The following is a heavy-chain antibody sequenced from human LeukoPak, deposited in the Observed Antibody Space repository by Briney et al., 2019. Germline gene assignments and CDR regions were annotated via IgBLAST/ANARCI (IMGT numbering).Heavy chain of an antibody. D-gene: IGHD6-19*01. Sequence: GGSLRLSCAASGFTFDDSVMRWVRHAPGKGLEWVSLINWDGASTYYADSVKGRFTISRDNSKDSLYLQMNSLRPEDTAWYYCAKGRGGSGWYAEYWGQGTLVTVSS. V-gene: IGHV3-43D*03. CDR1: GFTFDDSV. CDR2: INWDGAST. J-gene: IGHJ4*02. CDR3: AKGRGGSGWYAEY.